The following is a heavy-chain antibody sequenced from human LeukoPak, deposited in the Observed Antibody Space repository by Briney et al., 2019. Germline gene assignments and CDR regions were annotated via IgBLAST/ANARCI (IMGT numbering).Heavy chain of an antibody. J-gene: IGHJ6*03. V-gene: IGHV4-4*07. CDR2: IYKSGST. D-gene: IGHD2/OR15-2a*01. CDR3: ARSFLDYMDV. CDR1: GESINPYY. Sequence: SETLSLXCTVSGESINPYYWNWIRQPAGKALEWIGHIYKSGSTNYNPSLKSRVTMSLDTSKNQFSLKLRSVTAADTAVYFCARSFLDYMDVWGKGTTVTVSS.